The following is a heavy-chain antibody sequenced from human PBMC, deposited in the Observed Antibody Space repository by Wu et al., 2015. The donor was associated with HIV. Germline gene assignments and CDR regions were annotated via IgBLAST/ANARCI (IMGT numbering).Heavy chain of an antibody. V-gene: IGHV1-69*05. Sequence: QVHLVQSGAEVKKPRSSVKVSCKASGDTFSTSTFTWVRQTPGQGLQWMGGIIPIFGKANYARRFQGKVTITTDESTNTAYMELSSLRSEDTAVYYCTKDGPSGTSNFDFWGQGTLVTVSS. J-gene: IGHJ4*02. CDR1: GDTFSTST. CDR2: IIPIFGKA. CDR3: TKDGPSGTSNFDF. D-gene: IGHD1-7*01.